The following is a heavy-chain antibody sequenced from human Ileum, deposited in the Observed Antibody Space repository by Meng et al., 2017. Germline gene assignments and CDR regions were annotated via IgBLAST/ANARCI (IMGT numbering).Heavy chain of an antibody. J-gene: IGHJ4*02. V-gene: IGHV1-2*06. CDR3: VRSNIFGWNPRDH. CDR2: INPKSGAT. Sequence: QVQMVQSGAAAKKPGASRKVSCKASGYTFTDYFVHWVRQAPGQGLEWMGRINPKSGATAYAQKFQGRVTVTSDTSISTAYLDLISLTSDDTALYYCVRSNIFGWNPRDHWGQGTLVTVSS. CDR1: GYTFTDYF. D-gene: IGHD3-3*02.